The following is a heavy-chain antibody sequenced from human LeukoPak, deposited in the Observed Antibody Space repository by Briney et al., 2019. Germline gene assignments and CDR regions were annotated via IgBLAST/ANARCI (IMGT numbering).Heavy chain of an antibody. CDR1: GCTFSSYW. D-gene: IGHD3-16*02. J-gene: IGHJ4*02. CDR3: ARGPGGGDYVWGSYRYDY. V-gene: IGHV3-74*01. Sequence: GGALTLSCAASGCTFSSYWMHWVGQAAGKGLVWVSRINSDGSSTSYADSVKGRFTISRDNAKNTLYLQMNSLRAEDTAVYYCARGPGGGDYVWGSYRYDYWGQGTLVTVSS. CDR2: INSDGSST.